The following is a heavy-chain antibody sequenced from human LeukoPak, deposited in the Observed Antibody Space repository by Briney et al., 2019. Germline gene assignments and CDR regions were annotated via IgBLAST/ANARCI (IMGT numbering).Heavy chain of an antibody. CDR3: ARDIYRASGYDLGYWFDP. J-gene: IGHJ5*02. CDR2: IYTSGST. CDR1: GGSISSGSYY. D-gene: IGHD5-12*01. V-gene: IGHV4-61*02. Sequence: SETLSLTCTVSGGSISSGSYYWSWIRQPAGKGLEWIGRIYTSGSTNYNPSLKSRVTISVDTSKNQFSLKLSSVTAADTAVYYCARDIYRASGYDLGYWFDPWGQGTLVTVSS.